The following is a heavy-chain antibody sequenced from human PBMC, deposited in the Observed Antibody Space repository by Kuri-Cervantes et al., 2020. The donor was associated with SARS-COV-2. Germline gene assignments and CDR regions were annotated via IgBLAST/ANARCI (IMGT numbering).Heavy chain of an antibody. CDR3: ARDLLRRRLFGVERGMDV. Sequence: SETLSLTCTVSGGSISSYYWSWIRQPPGKGLEWIGYIYYSGSTNYNPSLKSRVTISVDTSKNRFSLKLSSVTAADTAVYYCARDLLRRRLFGVERGMDVWGQGTTVTVSS. V-gene: IGHV4-59*12. CDR2: IYYSGST. CDR1: GGSISSYY. J-gene: IGHJ6*02. D-gene: IGHD3-10*01.